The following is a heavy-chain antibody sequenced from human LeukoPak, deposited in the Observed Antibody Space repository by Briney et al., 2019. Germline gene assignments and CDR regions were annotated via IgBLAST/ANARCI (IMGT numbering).Heavy chain of an antibody. Sequence: ASVKVSCKASGYTFATHYMHWVRQAPGQGLEWMGIINPSDDSTRYAQKFQGRVTMTKDTSTNTVYMHLSSLSSDDTAVYYCARAYYESSAYRHAVYFDYWGQGTLVTVSS. CDR3: ARAYYESSAYRHAVYFDY. J-gene: IGHJ4*02. D-gene: IGHD3-22*01. V-gene: IGHV1-46*01. CDR2: INPSDDST. CDR1: GYTFATHY.